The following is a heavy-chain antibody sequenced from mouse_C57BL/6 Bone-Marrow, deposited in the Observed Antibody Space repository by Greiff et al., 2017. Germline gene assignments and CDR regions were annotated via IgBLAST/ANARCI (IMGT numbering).Heavy chain of an antibody. CDR3: ARRCYPWFAY. J-gene: IGHJ3*01. V-gene: IGHV5-6*01. CDR1: GFTFSSYG. Sequence: EVQLQESGGDLVKPGGSLKLSCAASGFTFSSYGMSWVRQTPDKRLEWVATISSGGSYTDYPDSVKGRFTISRDNAKNTLYLQMSSLKSEDTAMDYCARRCYPWFAYWGQGTLVTVSA. CDR2: ISSGGSYT.